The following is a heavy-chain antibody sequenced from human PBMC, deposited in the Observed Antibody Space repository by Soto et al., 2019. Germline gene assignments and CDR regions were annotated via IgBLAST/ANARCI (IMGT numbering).Heavy chain of an antibody. V-gene: IGHV3-30*18. CDR2: ISYDGSNK. CDR1: GFTFSSYG. CDR3: AKARSRYYYDSPFDE. D-gene: IGHD3-22*01. J-gene: IGHJ4*02. Sequence: GGSLRLSCAASGFTFSSYGMHWVRQAPGKGLEWVAVISYDGSNKYYADSVKGRFTISRDNSKNTLYLQMNSLRAEDTAVYYCAKARSRYYYDSPFDEWGQGTLVTVSS.